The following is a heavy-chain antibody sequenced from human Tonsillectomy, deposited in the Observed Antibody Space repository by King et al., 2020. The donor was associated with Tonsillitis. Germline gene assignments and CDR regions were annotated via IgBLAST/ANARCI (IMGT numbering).Heavy chain of an antibody. Sequence: QLQESGPGLVKPSETLSLTCTVSGGSISSYYWSWLRQPPGKGLEWIGYIYYSGSTNYNPSLKSRVTISVDTSKNQFSLKLSSVTAADTAVYYCARLDYDILTGYPHYYYYYGMDVWGQGTTVTVSS. J-gene: IGHJ6*02. CDR2: IYYSGST. V-gene: IGHV4-59*08. D-gene: IGHD3-9*01. CDR1: GGSISSYY. CDR3: ARLDYDILTGYPHYYYYYGMDV.